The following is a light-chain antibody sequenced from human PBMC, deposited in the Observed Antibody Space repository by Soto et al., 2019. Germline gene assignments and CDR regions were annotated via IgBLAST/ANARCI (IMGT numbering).Light chain of an antibody. J-gene: IGLJ3*02. Sequence: QSALTQPASVSGSPGQSITISCTGTSSDVGGYNYVSWYQQHPGKAPKLMIYEVSNRPSGVSNRFSGSKSGNTASLTISGLQADDDADYYCSSYTSSSTGVFGGGTKLTVL. CDR3: SSYTSSSTGV. CDR1: SSDVGGYNY. CDR2: EVS. V-gene: IGLV2-14*01.